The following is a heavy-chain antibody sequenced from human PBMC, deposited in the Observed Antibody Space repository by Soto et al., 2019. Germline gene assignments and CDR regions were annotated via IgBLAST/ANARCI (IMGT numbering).Heavy chain of an antibody. V-gene: IGHV4-39*01. D-gene: IGHD2-2*01. CDR3: ARRVFRSTSCNPPYYTGMDV. Sequence: PSETLSLTCTVSGGSISSSSYYWGWIRQPPGKGLEWIGSIYYSGSTYYNPSLKSRVTISVDTSKNQFSLKLSSVTAADTAVYYGARRVFRSTSCNPPYYTGMDVWGKGTTVPVSS. J-gene: IGHJ6*04. CDR2: IYYSGST. CDR1: GGSISSSSYY.